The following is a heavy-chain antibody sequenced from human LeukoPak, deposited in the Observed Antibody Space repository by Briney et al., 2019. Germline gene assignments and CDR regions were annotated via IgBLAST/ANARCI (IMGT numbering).Heavy chain of an antibody. CDR1: GGSFSGYY. CDR2: IYYSGST. J-gene: IGHJ4*02. CDR3: ARIDY. V-gene: IGHV4-34*01. Sequence: PSETLSLTCAVYGGSFSGYYWSWIRQPPGKGLEWIGSIYYSGSTYYNPSLKSRVTISVDTSKNQFSLKLSSVTAADTAVYYCARIDYWGQGTLVTVSS.